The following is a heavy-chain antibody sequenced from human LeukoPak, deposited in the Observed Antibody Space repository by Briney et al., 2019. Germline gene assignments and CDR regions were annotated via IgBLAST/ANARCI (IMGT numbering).Heavy chain of an antibody. V-gene: IGHV3-23*01. CDR2: ITSSGGST. Sequence: PGGSLRLSCAASGFTFASYAMSWVRQAPGKGLEWFSTITSSGGSTYYADSVKGRFTISRDNSKNTLYLQMSSLRAEDTAVYYCAKGYGSGTSRYYFDYWGQGTLVTVSS. CDR1: GFTFASYA. D-gene: IGHD3-10*01. CDR3: AKGYGSGTSRYYFDY. J-gene: IGHJ4*02.